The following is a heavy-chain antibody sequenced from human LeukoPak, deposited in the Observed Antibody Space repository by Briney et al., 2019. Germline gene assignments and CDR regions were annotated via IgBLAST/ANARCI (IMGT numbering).Heavy chain of an antibody. CDR2: ISAYNGNT. J-gene: IGHJ4*02. D-gene: IGHD2-15*01. V-gene: IGHV1-18*01. CDR3: ARASYCSDGSCYSDY. CDR1: GYTFSSYS. Sequence: ASVKVSCKASGYTFSSYSISWVRQAPGQGLEWMGWISAYNGNTIYAQKVKGRVTMTTDTSTSTAYMELRSLKSDDTDVYYCARASYCSDGSCYSDYWGQGTLVTVSS.